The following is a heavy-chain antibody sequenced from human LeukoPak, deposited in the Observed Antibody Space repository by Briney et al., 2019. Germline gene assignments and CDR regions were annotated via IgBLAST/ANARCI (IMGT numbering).Heavy chain of an antibody. CDR1: GGSTSNYY. D-gene: IGHD3-22*01. CDR2: IYYSGST. J-gene: IGHJ6*02. Sequence: SETLSLTCTVSGGSTSNYYWSWIRQPPGKGLEWIGYIYYSGSTKYNSSLKSRVTISLDTSKNQFSLKLSSVTAADTAVYYCARSYDNRGYYYYGMDVWGQGTTATVSS. V-gene: IGHV4-59*01. CDR3: ARSYDNRGYYYYGMDV.